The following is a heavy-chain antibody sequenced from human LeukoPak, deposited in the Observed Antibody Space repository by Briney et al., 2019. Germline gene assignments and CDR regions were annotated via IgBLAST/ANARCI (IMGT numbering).Heavy chain of an antibody. J-gene: IGHJ4*02. CDR2: IYGSGDTT. D-gene: IGHD7-27*01. CDR1: GFTFRNYI. Sequence: GGSLRLSCAAPGFTFRNYIMTWVRQTPGKGLEGVPSIYGSGDTTYHTESVKGRFTISRDNSKNTLFLQMNSLRAEDTAVYYCAKDGGLWVSAHWGDSWGRGTLVTVSS. V-gene: IGHV3-23*05. CDR3: AKDGGLWVSAHWGDS.